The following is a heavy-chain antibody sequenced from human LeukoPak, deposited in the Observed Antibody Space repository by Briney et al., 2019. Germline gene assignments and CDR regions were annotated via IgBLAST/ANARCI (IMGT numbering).Heavy chain of an antibody. D-gene: IGHD2-15*01. CDR1: GFTFSSYA. Sequence: GGSLRLSCAASGFTFSSYAMHWVRQAPGKGLEWVAAMSYDGSNKYYADSVKDRFTISRDNSKNTLYLQMNSPRAEDTAVYYCARTLGYCSGGTCYYRLVDYWGQGTLVTVSS. J-gene: IGHJ4*02. CDR3: ARTLGYCSGGTCYYRLVDY. CDR2: MSYDGSNK. V-gene: IGHV3-30-3*01.